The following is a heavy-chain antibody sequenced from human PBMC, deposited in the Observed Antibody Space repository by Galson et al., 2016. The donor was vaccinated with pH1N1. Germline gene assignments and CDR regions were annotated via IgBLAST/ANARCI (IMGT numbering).Heavy chain of an antibody. CDR3: ARDFGGYCTRGYFDY. CDR1: GFPFSMFA. Sequence: SLRLSCAVSGFPFSMFAFHWVRQAPGKGLEWVALISHDGGNKDHADSVKGRFTISRDNSQNTVYLQIHSLRVEDTAVYYCARDFGGYCTRGYFDYWGQGTLVTVSS. V-gene: IGHV3-30-3*01. J-gene: IGHJ4*03. CDR2: ISHDGGNK. D-gene: IGHD3-16*01.